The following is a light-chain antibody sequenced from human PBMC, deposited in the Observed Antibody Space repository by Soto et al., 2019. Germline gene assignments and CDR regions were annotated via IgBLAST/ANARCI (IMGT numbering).Light chain of an antibody. CDR3: QQYYSYPQYT. J-gene: IGKJ2*01. Sequence: IRITQSPSSFSSSTGGRVTITCRASQGISSYLAWYQQKPGKAPKLLIYAASTLQSGVPSRFSGSGSGTDFTLTISCLQSEDFATYYCQQYYSYPQYTFGQGTKVDIK. CDR2: AAS. CDR1: QGISSY. V-gene: IGKV1-8*01.